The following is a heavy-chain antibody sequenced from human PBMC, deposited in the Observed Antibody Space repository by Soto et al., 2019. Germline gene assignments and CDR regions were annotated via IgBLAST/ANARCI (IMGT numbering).Heavy chain of an antibody. D-gene: IGHD3-16*02. V-gene: IGHV3-33*01. CDR2: MWYDGSNK. CDR3: ARDHYVWGSYRPGAMDV. Sequence: GGSLRLSCAASGFTFSSYGTHWVRQAPGKGLEWVAVMWYDGSNKYYADSVKGRFTISRDNSKNTLYLKMNSLRAEDTAVYYCARDHYVWGSYRPGAMDVWGQGTTVTVSS. J-gene: IGHJ6*02. CDR1: GFTFSSYG.